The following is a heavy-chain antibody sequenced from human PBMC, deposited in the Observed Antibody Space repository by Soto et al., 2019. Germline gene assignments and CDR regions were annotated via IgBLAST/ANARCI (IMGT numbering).Heavy chain of an antibody. CDR2: IYYSGST. CDR1: GGSISSYY. V-gene: IGHV4-59*01. Sequence: SETLSLTCTVSGGSISSYYWSWIRQPPGKGLEWIGYIYYSGSTNYNPSLKSRVTISVDTSKNQFSLKLSSVTAADTAVYYCARDRGYCSSTSCSNWFDPWGQGTLVTVSS. J-gene: IGHJ5*02. D-gene: IGHD2-2*01. CDR3: ARDRGYCSSTSCSNWFDP.